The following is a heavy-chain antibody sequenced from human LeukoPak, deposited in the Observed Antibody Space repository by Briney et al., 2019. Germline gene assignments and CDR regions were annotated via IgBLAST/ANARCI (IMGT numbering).Heavy chain of an antibody. J-gene: IGHJ6*02. V-gene: IGHV4-39*01. CDR2: IYYSGST. CDR3: ARYCSSTSCPAYYYYGMDV. D-gene: IGHD2-2*01. Sequence: SETLSLTCTVSGVSISSSSYYWGWIRQPPGKGLEWIGSIYYSGSTYYNPSLKSRVTISVDTSKNQFSLKLSSVTAADTAVYYCARYCSSTSCPAYYYYGMDVWGQGTTVTVSS. CDR1: GVSISSSSYY.